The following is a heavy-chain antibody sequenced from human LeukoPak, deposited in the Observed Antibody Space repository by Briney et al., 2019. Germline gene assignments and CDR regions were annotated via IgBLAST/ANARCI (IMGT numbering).Heavy chain of an antibody. CDR2: ISSSSSYI. J-gene: IGHJ5*02. Sequence: GGSLRLSCAASGFAFSSYGMHWVRQAPGKGLEWVSSISSSSSYIYYADSVKGRFTISRDNPKNSLHLQMNSLRAEDTAVYYCARDGDDVANWFDPWGQGTLVTVSS. V-gene: IGHV3-21*01. CDR1: GFAFSSYG. D-gene: IGHD7-27*01. CDR3: ARDGDDVANWFDP.